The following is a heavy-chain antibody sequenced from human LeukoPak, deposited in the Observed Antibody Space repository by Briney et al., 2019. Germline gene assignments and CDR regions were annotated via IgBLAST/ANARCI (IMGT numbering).Heavy chain of an antibody. CDR2: ISSSGSTI. Sequence: PGGSLRLSCAASGFTFSDYYMSWIRQAPGKGLEWVSYISSSGSTIYYADSVKGRFTISRDNAKNSLYLQMNSLRAEDTAVYYCARRIRTGARAYYYYYYYYMDVWGKGTTVTVSS. CDR3: ARRIRTGARAYYYYYYYYMDV. J-gene: IGHJ6*03. V-gene: IGHV3-11*01. D-gene: IGHD1-14*01. CDR1: GFTFSDYY.